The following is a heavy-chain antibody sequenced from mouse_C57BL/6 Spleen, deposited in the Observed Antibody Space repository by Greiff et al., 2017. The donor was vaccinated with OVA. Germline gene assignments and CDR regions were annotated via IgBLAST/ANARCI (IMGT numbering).Heavy chain of an antibody. CDR3: ARRALYYGSFDY. CDR1: GYTFTSYW. Sequence: VQLQQPGAELVMPGASVKLSCKASGYTFTSYWMHWVKQRPGQGLEWIGEIDPSDSYTNYNQKFKGKSTLTVDKSSSTAYVQLSSLTSEDSAVYYCARRALYYGSFDYWGQGTTLTVSS. V-gene: IGHV1-69*01. J-gene: IGHJ2*01. D-gene: IGHD1-1*01. CDR2: IDPSDSYT.